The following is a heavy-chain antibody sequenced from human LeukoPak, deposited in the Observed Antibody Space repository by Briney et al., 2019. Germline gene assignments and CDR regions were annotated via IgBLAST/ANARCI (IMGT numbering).Heavy chain of an antibody. CDR2: IKEDGSGK. D-gene: IGHD1-14*01. CDR3: ARAET. CDR1: GFTFSSSW. V-gene: IGHV3-7*01. Sequence: GGSLRLSCAASGFTFSSSWMSWVRQAPGKGLEWVANIKEDGSGKYYVDSVKGRFTISRDNAKNSLYLQMNSLRAEDTAVYYCARAETWGQGTLVTVSS. J-gene: IGHJ4*02.